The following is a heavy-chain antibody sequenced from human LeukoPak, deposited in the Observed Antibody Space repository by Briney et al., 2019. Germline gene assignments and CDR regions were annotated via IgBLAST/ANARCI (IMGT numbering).Heavy chain of an antibody. CDR2: ISYDGSNK. V-gene: IGHV3-30-3*01. CDR3: ARDPLASSVGEIFDY. J-gene: IGHJ4*02. Sequence: GGSLRLSCAASGFTFSSYAMHWVRQAPGKGLEWVAVISYDGSNKYYADSVKGRFTISRDNSKNTLYLQMNSLRAEDTAVYYCARDPLASSVGEIFDYWGQGTLVTVSS. CDR1: GFTFSSYA. D-gene: IGHD6-19*01.